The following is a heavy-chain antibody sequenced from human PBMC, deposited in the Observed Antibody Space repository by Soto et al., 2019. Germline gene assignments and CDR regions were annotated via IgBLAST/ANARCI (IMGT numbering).Heavy chain of an antibody. Sequence: GGSLRLSCAASGFPFSSYSMNWVRQAPGKGLEWVSSISSSSSYIYYADSVKGRFTISRDNAKNSLYLQMNSLRAEDTAVYYCARDVWGRRFGELLYPALYYYYYYGMDVWGQGTTVTVSS. CDR1: GFPFSSYS. D-gene: IGHD3-10*01. J-gene: IGHJ6*02. CDR3: ARDVWGRRFGELLYPALYYYYYYGMDV. V-gene: IGHV3-21*01. CDR2: ISSSSSYI.